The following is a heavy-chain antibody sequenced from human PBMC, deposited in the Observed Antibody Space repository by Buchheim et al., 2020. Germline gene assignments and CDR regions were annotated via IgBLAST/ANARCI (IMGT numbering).Heavy chain of an antibody. J-gene: IGHJ6*02. D-gene: IGHD6-13*01. CDR3: ARENGYSSSWYRDYYYGMDV. CDR1: GFTFSSYG. Sequence: QVQLVESGGGVVQPGRSLRLSCAASGFTFSSYGMHWVRQAPGKGLEWVAVIWYDGSNKYYADSVKGRFTISRDNSKNQLYLQMNSLRAEDTAVYYCARENGYSSSWYRDYYYGMDVWGQGTT. CDR2: IWYDGSNK. V-gene: IGHV3-33*01.